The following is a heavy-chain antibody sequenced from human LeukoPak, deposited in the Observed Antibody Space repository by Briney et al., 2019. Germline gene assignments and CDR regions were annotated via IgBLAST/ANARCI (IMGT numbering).Heavy chain of an antibody. CDR1: GGSISSGDYY. Sequence: SETLSLTCTVSGGSISSGDYYWSWIRQPPGKSLEWIGYIYYSGSTYYNPSLKSRVTISVDTSKNQFSLKLSSVTAADTAVYYCARVLKGLGIRTFDYWGQGTLVTVSS. CDR3: ARVLKGLGIRTFDY. D-gene: IGHD7-27*01. V-gene: IGHV4-30-4*01. J-gene: IGHJ4*02. CDR2: IYYSGST.